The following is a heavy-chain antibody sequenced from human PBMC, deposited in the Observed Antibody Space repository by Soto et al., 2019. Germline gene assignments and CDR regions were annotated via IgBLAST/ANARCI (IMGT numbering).Heavy chain of an antibody. CDR2: ISYGGST. V-gene: IGHV4-31*03. CDR3: SRGILV. Sequence: QVQLQESGPGLVKPSQTLSLTCTVSGGSINSGGYCWSWIRQHPGKGLDWIGCISYGGSTSYNPSLQSRVTIAVDTSKNQFSLTLTSVTAADPAVYYCSRGILVWGQGALITVSS. CDR1: GGSINSGGYC. D-gene: IGHD5-18*01. J-gene: IGHJ4*02.